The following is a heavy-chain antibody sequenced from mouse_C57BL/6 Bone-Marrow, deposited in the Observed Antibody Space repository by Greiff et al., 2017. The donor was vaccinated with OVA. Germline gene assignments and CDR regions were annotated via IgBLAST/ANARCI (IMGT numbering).Heavy chain of an antibody. J-gene: IGHJ1*03. CDR3: ARDYGSGGRYFDV. Sequence: EVMLVESGPELVKPGASVKISCKASGYSFTGYYMNWVKQSPEKSLEWIGEINPSTGGTTYNQKFKAKATLTVDKSSSTAYMQLKSLTSEDSAVYYCARDYGSGGRYFDVWGTGTTVTVSS. V-gene: IGHV1-42*01. CDR2: INPSTGGT. CDR1: GYSFTGYY. D-gene: IGHD1-1*01.